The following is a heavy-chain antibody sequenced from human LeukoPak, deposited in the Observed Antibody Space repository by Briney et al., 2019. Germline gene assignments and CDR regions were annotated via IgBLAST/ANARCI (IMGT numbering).Heavy chain of an antibody. V-gene: IGHV3-23*01. CDR2: ISGSGGST. J-gene: IGHJ4*02. CDR1: GFTFSSYA. Sequence: GGSLRLSCAASGFTFSSYAMSWIRQAPGKGLEWVSAISGSGGSTYYADSVKGRFTISRDNSKNTLYLQMNSLRAEDTAVYYCAKGYYGSGSYCGFDYWGQGTLVAVSS. CDR3: AKGYYGSGSYCGFDY. D-gene: IGHD3-10*01.